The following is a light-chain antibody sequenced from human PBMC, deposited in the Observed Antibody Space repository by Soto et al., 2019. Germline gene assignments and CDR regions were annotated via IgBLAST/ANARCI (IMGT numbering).Light chain of an antibody. CDR3: CSYAGSYTFYV. Sequence: QSVLPQPPSASGSPGQSVAISCTGTSSDVGGYNYVSWYQQHPGKAPKLMIYEVNKRPSGVPDRFSGSKSGNTASLTISGLQAEDEADYYCCSYAGSYTFYVFGTGTKVTVL. V-gene: IGLV2-8*01. CDR1: SSDVGGYNY. J-gene: IGLJ1*01. CDR2: EVN.